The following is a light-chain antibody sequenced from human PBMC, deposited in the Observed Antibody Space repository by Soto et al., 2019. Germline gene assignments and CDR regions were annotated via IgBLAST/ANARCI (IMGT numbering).Light chain of an antibody. J-gene: IGKJ5*01. V-gene: IGKV3-11*01. CDR1: QSISSY. CDR2: DAS. CDR3: QQYKKWPPIT. Sequence: EIVLTQSPATLSLSPVERATLSCMASQSISSYLAWYQQKPGQAPRLLIYDASNRATGIPARFSGSGSGTDFTLTISSLQSVDFAVYYCQQYKKWPPITFGQGTRLEIK.